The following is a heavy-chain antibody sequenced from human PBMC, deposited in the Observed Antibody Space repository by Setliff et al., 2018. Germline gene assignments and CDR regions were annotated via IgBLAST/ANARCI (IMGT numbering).Heavy chain of an antibody. CDR1: GGSFSGYY. CDR2: INHSGST. CDR3: ARKRFYYYYYYMDV. J-gene: IGHJ6*03. V-gene: IGHV4-34*01. Sequence: PSETLSLTCAVYGGSFSGYYWSWIRRPPGKGLEWIGEINHSGSTNYNPSLKSRVTISVDTPKNQFSLKLSSVTAADTAVYYCARKRFYYYYYYMDVWGKGTTVTSP.